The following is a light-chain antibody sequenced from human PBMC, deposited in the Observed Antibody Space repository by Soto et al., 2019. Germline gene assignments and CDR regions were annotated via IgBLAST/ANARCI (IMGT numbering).Light chain of an antibody. J-gene: IGKJ4*02. V-gene: IGKV3-20*01. Sequence: EIVLTQSPGTLSLSPGQGATLSCRASQSLSSIYLAWYQQKPGQAPRLLIYRTSSRATGIPDRFSGSESETDFTLTISRLEPDDSAVYYCQQYGSSPRTFGGGTKVDIK. CDR2: RTS. CDR3: QQYGSSPRT. CDR1: QSLSSIY.